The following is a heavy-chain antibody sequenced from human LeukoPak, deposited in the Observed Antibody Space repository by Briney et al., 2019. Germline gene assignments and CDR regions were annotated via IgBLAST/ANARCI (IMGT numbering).Heavy chain of an antibody. Sequence: GGSLRLSCAASGFTFSSYSMNWVRQAPGKGLEWVSSISSSSSYIYYADSVKGRFTISRDDAKNSLYPQMNSLRAEDTAVYYCARIGSSGYYYAPYYYFDYWGQGTLVTVSS. D-gene: IGHD3-22*01. J-gene: IGHJ4*02. CDR3: ARIGSSGYYYAPYYYFDY. V-gene: IGHV3-21*01. CDR1: GFTFSSYS. CDR2: ISSSSSYI.